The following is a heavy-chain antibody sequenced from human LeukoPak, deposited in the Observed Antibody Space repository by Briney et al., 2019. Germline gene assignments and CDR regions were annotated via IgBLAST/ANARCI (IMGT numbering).Heavy chain of an antibody. Sequence: PGGSLRLSCAASGFTFSSYGMHWVRQAPGKGLEWVAFIRYDGSNKYYADSVKGRFTISRDNSKNTLYLQMNSLRAEDTAVYYCAKVQAEKQWLVGDYWGQGTLVTVSS. D-gene: IGHD6-19*01. CDR1: GFTFSSYG. CDR3: AKVQAEKQWLVGDY. CDR2: IRYDGSNK. V-gene: IGHV3-30*02. J-gene: IGHJ4*02.